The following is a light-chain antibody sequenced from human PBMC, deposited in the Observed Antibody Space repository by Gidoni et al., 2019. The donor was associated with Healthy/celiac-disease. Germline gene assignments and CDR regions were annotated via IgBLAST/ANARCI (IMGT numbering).Light chain of an antibody. J-gene: IGKJ4*01. CDR2: DAS. V-gene: IGKV3-11*01. CDR1: QSVSSY. Sequence: ELVLTQSPATLSLSPGERATLSCRASQSVSSYVAWYQQKPGQAPRLLIYDASNRATGIPARVSGSGSGTDFTLTISSLEPEDFAVYYCQQRSNWPLTFGGGTKVEIK. CDR3: QQRSNWPLT.